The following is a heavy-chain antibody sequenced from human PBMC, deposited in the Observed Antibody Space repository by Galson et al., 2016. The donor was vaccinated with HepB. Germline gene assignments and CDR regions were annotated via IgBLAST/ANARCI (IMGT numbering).Heavy chain of an antibody. Sequence: SLRLSCAASGFSFSSYAMNWVRQAPGQGLEWVAGISCCKRNKDYAHTVKGRVTITRDTSTNTLYLQMNSLRPEDTAVYYCARNDFLTPHYCSDMDFWGQGTPVSVSS. V-gene: IGHV3-30-3*01. CDR1: GFSFSSYA. CDR3: ARNDFLTPHYCSDMDF. D-gene: IGHD2-21*02. J-gene: IGHJ6*02. CDR2: ISCCKRNK.